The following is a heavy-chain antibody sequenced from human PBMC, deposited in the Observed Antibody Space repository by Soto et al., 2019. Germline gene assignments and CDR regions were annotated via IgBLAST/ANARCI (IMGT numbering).Heavy chain of an antibody. Sequence: PGGSLRLSCAASGFTFSSYAMHWVRQAPGKGLEWVAVISYDGSNKYYADSVKGRFTISRDNSKNTLYLQMNSLRAEDTAVYYCARGAHYYYDSSGYYDPRYYWGQGTLVTVSS. CDR3: ARGAHYYYDSSGYYDPRYY. D-gene: IGHD3-22*01. J-gene: IGHJ4*02. CDR1: GFTFSSYA. CDR2: ISYDGSNK. V-gene: IGHV3-30-3*01.